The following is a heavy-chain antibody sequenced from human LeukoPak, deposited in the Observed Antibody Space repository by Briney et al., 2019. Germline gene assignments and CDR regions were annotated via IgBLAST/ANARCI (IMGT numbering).Heavy chain of an antibody. CDR1: GESFSRYC. CDR2: MNRSGST. V-gene: IGHV4-34*01. CDR3: SSAARSRHYFHY. J-gene: IGHJ4*02. Sequence: PSETLSLTCAASGESFSRYCWNWIRQSPGRGLEWIGEMNRSGSTNYNPSLKRRVTISVDTSKNLLSLRLNSVTAADTAVYYCSSAARSRHYFHYWGQGSLVTVSS.